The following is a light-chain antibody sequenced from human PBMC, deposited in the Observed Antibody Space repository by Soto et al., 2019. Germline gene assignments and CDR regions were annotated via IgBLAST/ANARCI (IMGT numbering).Light chain of an antibody. Sequence: QLVLTQPASVSGSPGQSITISCTGTSSDVGGYNYVSWYQQHTGKASKLMLYEVSTRPSGVYNRFSGSKSGNTASLTVSGLQAEEEADYYCSSYTSSSTRVFGGGTQRTVL. CDR3: SSYTSSSTRV. CDR1: SSDVGGYNY. CDR2: EVS. J-gene: IGLJ3*02. V-gene: IGLV2-14*01.